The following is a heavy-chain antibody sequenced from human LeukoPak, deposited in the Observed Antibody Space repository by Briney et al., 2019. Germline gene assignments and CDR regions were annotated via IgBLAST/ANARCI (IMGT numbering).Heavy chain of an antibody. Sequence: KPGGSLRLSCAASGFTFSSYSMNWVCQAPGKGLEWVSSISSSSSYIYYADSVKGRFTISRDNAKNSLYLQMNSLRAEDTAVYYCAREGITFPGMDVWGQGTTVTVSS. CDR3: AREGITFPGMDV. J-gene: IGHJ6*02. D-gene: IGHD3-16*01. V-gene: IGHV3-21*01. CDR2: ISSSSSYI. CDR1: GFTFSSYS.